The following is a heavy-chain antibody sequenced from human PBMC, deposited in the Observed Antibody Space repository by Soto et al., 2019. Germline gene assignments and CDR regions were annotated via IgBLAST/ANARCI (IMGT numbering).Heavy chain of an antibody. J-gene: IGHJ4*02. CDR2: INVGGTNI. CDR1: IFTFQTYA. D-gene: IGHD4-17*01. V-gene: IGHV3-23*01. Sequence: EVQLLESGGGLVRPGESLRLSCEGYIFTFQTYAMTWVRQAPGKGLEWLSAINVGGTNIKYADSVKGRFTISRDNSKNTLYLQMNSLRAEDTAIYYCAKDPNGDYIGAFDSWGQGTLVTVSS. CDR3: AKDPNGDYIGAFDS.